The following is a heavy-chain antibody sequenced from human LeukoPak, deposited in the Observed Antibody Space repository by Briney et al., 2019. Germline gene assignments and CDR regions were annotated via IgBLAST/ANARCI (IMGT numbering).Heavy chain of an antibody. CDR1: GSNFRASV. V-gene: IGHV3-33*01. CDR3: ARGPLNTFGVDA. J-gene: IGHJ6*02. D-gene: IGHD1/OR15-1a*01. CDR2: IWDDESIK. Sequence: GGSLRLSCCASGSNFRASVMHWVRQPAGKGGAGVAGIWDDESIKSYPDSVKGRFTVFNDNSQNTIYLQMNSLGCDGTGRYFCARGPLNTFGVDAWGHGTTVTVSS.